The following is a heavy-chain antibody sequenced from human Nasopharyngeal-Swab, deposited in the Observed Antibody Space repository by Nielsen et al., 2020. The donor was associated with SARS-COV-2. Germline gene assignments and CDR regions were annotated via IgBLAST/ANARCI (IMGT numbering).Heavy chain of an antibody. CDR3: ARRGYDILTGQYYFDY. CDR2: IYYSGST. J-gene: IGHJ4*02. Sequence: SETLSLTCTVSGGSISSSSYYWGWLRQPPGKGLEWIGSIYYSGSTYYNPSLKSRVTISVDTSKNQFSLKLSSVTAADTAVYYCARRGYDILTGQYYFDYWGQGTLVTVSS. V-gene: IGHV4-39*01. D-gene: IGHD3-9*01. CDR1: GGSISSSSYY.